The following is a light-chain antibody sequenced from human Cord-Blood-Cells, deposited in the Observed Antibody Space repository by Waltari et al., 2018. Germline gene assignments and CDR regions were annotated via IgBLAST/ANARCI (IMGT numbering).Light chain of an antibody. CDR3: QQDNNWPRT. J-gene: IGKJ2*01. Sequence: EIVMTQSPATLSVSPGERATLSCRASQSVSGNLARYRQTPRLAPSLLIYGASTRATGIPARFSGSCSGTEFTLTISSLQSEDFAVYYCQQDNNWPRTFGQGTKLEIK. CDR1: QSVSGN. V-gene: IGKV3-15*01. CDR2: GAS.